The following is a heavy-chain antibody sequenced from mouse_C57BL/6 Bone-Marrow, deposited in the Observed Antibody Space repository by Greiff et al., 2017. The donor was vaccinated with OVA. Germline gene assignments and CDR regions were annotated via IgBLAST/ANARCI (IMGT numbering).Heavy chain of an antibody. V-gene: IGHV1-54*01. D-gene: IGHD1-1*01. J-gene: IGHJ3*01. Sequence: VQLQQSGAELVRSGTSVKVSCKASGYAFTNYLIEWVKQRPGQGLEWIGVINPGSGGTNYNEKFKGKATLTADKSSSTAYMQLSSLTSEDSAVYFCARNYYGTFFAYWGQGTLVTVSA. CDR2: INPGSGGT. CDR3: ARNYYGTFFAY. CDR1: GYAFTNYL.